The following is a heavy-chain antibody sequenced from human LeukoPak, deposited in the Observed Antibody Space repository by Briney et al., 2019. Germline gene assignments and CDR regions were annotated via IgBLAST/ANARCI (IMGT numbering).Heavy chain of an antibody. Sequence: RGGSLRLSRAASGFTFSNAWMSWVRQAPGKGLEWVGRIKSKTDGGTTDYAAPVKGRFTISRDDSKNTLYPQMNSLKTEDTAVYYCTTETYYDFWSDLIWGQGTLVTVSS. D-gene: IGHD3-3*01. J-gene: IGHJ4*02. V-gene: IGHV3-15*01. CDR3: TTETYYDFWSDLI. CDR1: GFTFSNAW. CDR2: IKSKTDGGTT.